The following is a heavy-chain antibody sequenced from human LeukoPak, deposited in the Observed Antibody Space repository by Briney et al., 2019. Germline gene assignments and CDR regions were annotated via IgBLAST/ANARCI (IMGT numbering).Heavy chain of an antibody. D-gene: IGHD2-15*01. J-gene: IGHJ5*02. CDR3: ARGADGVSSNSRGWFDP. CDR1: GFIFSSYS. Sequence: KPGGSLRLSCAASGFIFSSYSMNWVRQAPGKGLEWVSFTSTSSSYIYYADSVKGRFTISRDNARNSLYLQMNTLRAEDTAVYSCARGADGVSSNSRGWFDPWGQGTLVTVSS. V-gene: IGHV3-21*01. CDR2: TSTSSSYI.